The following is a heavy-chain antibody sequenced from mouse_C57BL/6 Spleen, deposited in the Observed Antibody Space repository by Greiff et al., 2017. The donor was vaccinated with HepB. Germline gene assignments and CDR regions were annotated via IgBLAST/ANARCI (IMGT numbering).Heavy chain of an antibody. CDR2: IYPGDGDT. D-gene: IGHD4-1*01. CDR1: GYAFSSSW. V-gene: IGHV1-82*01. CDR3: ATNWDGAWFAY. Sequence: VQRVESGPELVKPGASVKISCKASGYAFSSSWMNWVKQRPGKGLEWIGRIYPGDGDTNYNGKFKGKATLTADKSSSTAYMQLSSLTSEDSAVYFCATNWDGAWFAYWGQGTLVTVSA. J-gene: IGHJ3*01.